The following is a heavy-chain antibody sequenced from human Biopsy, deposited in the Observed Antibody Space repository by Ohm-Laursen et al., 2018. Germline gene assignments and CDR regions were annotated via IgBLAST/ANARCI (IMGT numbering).Heavy chain of an antibody. D-gene: IGHD3-3*01. CDR1: GFTYTTFA. J-gene: IGHJ5*02. CDR2: ISANGATS. CDR3: AKGGSITIFGVVINNCFDP. V-gene: IGHV3-23*01. Sequence: GSLRLPCAASGFTYTTFAMSWVRQAPGKGPEWVSTISANGATSYYADSVKGRFTISRDNSKNTLYLQMNSVRADDTAIYYCAKGGSITIFGVVINNCFDPWGQGTRVTVSS.